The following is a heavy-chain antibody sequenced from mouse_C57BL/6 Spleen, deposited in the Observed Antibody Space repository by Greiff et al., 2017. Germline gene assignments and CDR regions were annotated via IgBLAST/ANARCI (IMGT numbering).Heavy chain of an antibody. V-gene: IGHV1-15*01. CDR3: TSYYGAMDY. CDR2: IDPETGGT. J-gene: IGHJ4*01. Sequence: VQLQQSGAELVRPGASVTLSCKASGYTFTDYEMHWVKQTPVHGLEWIGAIDPETGGTAYNQKFKGKAILTADKASSTAYMELRSLTSEDSSVYYWTSYYGAMDYWGQGTTVTVSS. D-gene: IGHD1-1*01. CDR1: GYTFTDYE.